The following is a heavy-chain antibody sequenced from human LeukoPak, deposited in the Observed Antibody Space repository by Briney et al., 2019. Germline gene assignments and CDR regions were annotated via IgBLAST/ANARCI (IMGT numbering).Heavy chain of an antibody. Sequence: ASVKVSCKASGYTFTRQYMHWVRQAPGQGLEWMGWINPNSGGTNYAQKVQDRVTMTRDTSISTVYMELSRLRSDDTAMYYCARGGDYDRSGYYSGGFDPWGQGTLVTVSS. CDR2: INPNSGGT. D-gene: IGHD3-22*01. J-gene: IGHJ5*02. CDR1: GYTFTRQY. V-gene: IGHV1-2*02. CDR3: ARGGDYDRSGYYSGGFDP.